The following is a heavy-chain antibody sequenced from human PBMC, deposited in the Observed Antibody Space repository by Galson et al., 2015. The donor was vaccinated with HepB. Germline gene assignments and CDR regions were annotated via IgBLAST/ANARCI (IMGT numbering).Heavy chain of an antibody. D-gene: IGHD6-19*01. V-gene: IGHV1-2*02. Sequence: SVKVSCKASGYTFSGHYMHWVRQAPGQGLEWMGWINPNSGGTEYGKKFQGRLTVTRDASVNTSYMELTRLTYDDTAIYYCARGLSVGSGPSGWNGGWFDPWGQGTLVTVSS. CDR1: GYTFSGHY. J-gene: IGHJ5*02. CDR3: ARGLSVGSGPSGWNGGWFDP. CDR2: INPNSGGT.